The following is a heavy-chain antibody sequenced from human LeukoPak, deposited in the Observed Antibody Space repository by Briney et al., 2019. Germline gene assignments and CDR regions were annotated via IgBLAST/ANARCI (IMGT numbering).Heavy chain of an antibody. J-gene: IGHJ3*02. CDR2: IYYSGST. Sequence: SETLSLTCTVSVCSISSRSYYWGWIRQPPGKGLEWIGSIYYSGSTYYNQSLKSRVTISVDTSKNQFYLKLRSVTAAVTAVYYCARAHCGGDCYFFSWAFDIWGQGTMVTVSS. V-gene: IGHV4-39*07. CDR1: VCSISSRSYY. D-gene: IGHD2-21*02. CDR3: ARAHCGGDCYFFSWAFDI.